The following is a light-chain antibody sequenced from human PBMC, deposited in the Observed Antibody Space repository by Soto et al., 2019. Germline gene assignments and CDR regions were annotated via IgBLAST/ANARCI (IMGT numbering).Light chain of an antibody. CDR2: QDS. Sequence: SYELTQPPSVSVSPGQTASITRSGDKLGDKYACWYQQKPGQSPVLVIYQDSKRPSGIPERFSGSNSGNTATLTISGTQAMDEADYYGQAWDGSGYVFGTGAKVTVL. CDR1: KLGDKY. J-gene: IGLJ1*01. V-gene: IGLV3-1*01. CDR3: QAWDGSGYV.